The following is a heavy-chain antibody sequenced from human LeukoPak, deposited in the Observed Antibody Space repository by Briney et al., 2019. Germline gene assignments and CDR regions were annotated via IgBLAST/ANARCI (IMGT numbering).Heavy chain of an antibody. V-gene: IGHV3-30*02. CDR2: IRYDGSNK. Sequence: GSLRLSCATSGFSFTNYGMNWVRQAPGKGLEWVAFIRYDGSNKYYADSVEGRFTISRDNSKNTLYLQMNSLRAEDTAVYYCAKKSAYYDFWSGILDYWGQGTLVTVSS. CDR3: AKKSAYYDFWSGILDY. CDR1: GFSFTNYG. J-gene: IGHJ4*02. D-gene: IGHD3-3*01.